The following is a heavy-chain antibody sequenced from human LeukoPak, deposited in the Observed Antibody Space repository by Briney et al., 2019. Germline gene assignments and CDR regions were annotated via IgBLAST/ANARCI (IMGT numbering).Heavy chain of an antibody. Sequence: AGGSLRLSCAASGFTFSGSAMHWVRQASGKGLEWVGRIRSKANSYATAYAASVKGRFTISRDDSKNTAYLQMNSLRTEDTAVYYCTSLYGSGGETTPFDYWGQGTLVTVPS. J-gene: IGHJ4*02. V-gene: IGHV3-73*01. CDR3: TSLYGSGGETTPFDY. D-gene: IGHD6-19*01. CDR2: IRSKANSYAT. CDR1: GFTFSGSA.